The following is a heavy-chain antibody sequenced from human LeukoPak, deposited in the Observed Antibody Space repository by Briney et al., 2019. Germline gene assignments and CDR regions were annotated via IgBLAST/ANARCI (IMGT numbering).Heavy chain of an antibody. CDR1: GGPISSYY. CDR2: IYTSGST. J-gene: IGHJ4*02. V-gene: IGHV4-4*07. Sequence: SETLSLTCTVSGGPISSYYWSWIRQPAGKGLEWIGRIYTSGSTNYNPSLKSRVTMSLDTSKNQFSLRLSSVTAADTAVYYCARDLRSGGVTYGQDSWGQGTLVTVSS. CDR3: ARDLRSGGVTYGQDS. D-gene: IGHD5-18*01.